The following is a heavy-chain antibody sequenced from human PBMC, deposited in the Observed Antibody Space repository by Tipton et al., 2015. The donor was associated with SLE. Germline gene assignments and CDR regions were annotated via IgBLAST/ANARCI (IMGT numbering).Heavy chain of an antibody. CDR2: IYYSGST. V-gene: IGHV4-59*01. CDR1: GGSISSYY. Sequence: TLSLTCTVSGGSISSYYWSWIRQPPGKGLEWIGYIYYSGSTNYNPSLKSRVTISVDTSKNQFSLKLSSVTAADTAVYYCARDHYSSSSFIDYWDQGTLVTVSS. D-gene: IGHD6-6*01. CDR3: ARDHYSSSSFIDY. J-gene: IGHJ4*02.